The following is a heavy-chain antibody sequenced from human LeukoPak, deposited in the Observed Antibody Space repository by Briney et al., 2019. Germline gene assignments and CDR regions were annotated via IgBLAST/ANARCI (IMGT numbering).Heavy chain of an antibody. CDR2: IIPIFGTA. D-gene: IGHD3-3*01. J-gene: IGHJ6*03. CDR3: ARDRNDFWSGPYHPLYHMDV. Sequence: GSSVKVSCKASGGTFSSYAISWVRQAPGQGLEWMGGIIPIFGTANYAQKLQGRVTMTTDTSTSTAYMELRSLRSDDTAVYYCARDRNDFWSGPYHPLYHMDVWGKGTTVTVPS. V-gene: IGHV1-69*05. CDR1: GGTFSSYA.